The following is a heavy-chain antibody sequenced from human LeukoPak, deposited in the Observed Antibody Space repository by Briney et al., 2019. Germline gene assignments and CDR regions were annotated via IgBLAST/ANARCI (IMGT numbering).Heavy chain of an antibody. CDR3: ARGRGYGGNYLRSFDI. CDR2: IYFSGST. D-gene: IGHD1-26*01. J-gene: IGHJ3*02. Sequence: PSETLSLTCTVFGGSISSSSHYWGWIRQPPGEGLEWIGSIYFSGSTYYSPSLKSRVTISVDPSTNQFSLKLSSVTAADTAVYYCARGRGYGGNYLRSFDIWGQGTMVTVSS. V-gene: IGHV4-39*01. CDR1: GGSISSSSHY.